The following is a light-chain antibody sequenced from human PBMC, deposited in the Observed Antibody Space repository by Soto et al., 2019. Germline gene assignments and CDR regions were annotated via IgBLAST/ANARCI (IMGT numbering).Light chain of an antibody. CDR3: QQYGRSPRT. V-gene: IGKV3-20*01. CDR1: QSVSSTY. Sequence: EIVLTQSPGTLSLSPGERATLSCRASQSVSSTYLAWYQQKPGQAPRLLIYGATSRATGIPDRFSGSGSGTDFTLTISRLEPEDFAVYYCQQYGRSPRTFGPGTKVDNK. J-gene: IGKJ3*01. CDR2: GAT.